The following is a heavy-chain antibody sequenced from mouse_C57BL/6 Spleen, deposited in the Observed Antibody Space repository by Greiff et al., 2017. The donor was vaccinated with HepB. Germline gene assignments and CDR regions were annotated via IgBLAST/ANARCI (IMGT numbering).Heavy chain of an antibody. J-gene: IGHJ1*03. CDR3: ARDLYYSNYEYFDV. CDR1: GFSINSDCY. CDR2: TFYSGIT. V-gene: IGHV3-3*01. Sequence: EVQLQQSGPSLVRPSQTLSLTCTVTGFSINSDCYWIWIRQFPGNKLEYIGYTFYSGITYYNPSLESRTYITRDTSKNQFSLKLSSVTTEDTATYYCARDLYYSNYEYFDVWGTGTTVTVSS. D-gene: IGHD2-5*01.